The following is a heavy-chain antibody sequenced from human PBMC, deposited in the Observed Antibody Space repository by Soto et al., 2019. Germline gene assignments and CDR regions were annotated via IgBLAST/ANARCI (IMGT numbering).Heavy chain of an antibody. J-gene: IGHJ6*02. Sequence: QVQLVQSGAEVKKPGSSVKVSCKASGGTFSSYAISWVRQAPGQGLEWKGGIIPIFGTANYAQKFQGRVTITADESTSTAYMELSSLRTEDTAVYYCARDRMGPYGMDVWGQGTTVTVSS. D-gene: IGHD2-8*01. V-gene: IGHV1-69*12. CDR2: IIPIFGTA. CDR3: ARDRMGPYGMDV. CDR1: GGTFSSYA.